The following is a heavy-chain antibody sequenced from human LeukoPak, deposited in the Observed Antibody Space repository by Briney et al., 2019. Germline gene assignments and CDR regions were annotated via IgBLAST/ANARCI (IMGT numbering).Heavy chain of an antibody. V-gene: IGHV4-39*01. Sequence: SETLSLTCTVSGVSISSSNSYWGWIRQPPGKGLEWIGSIYYSGNTYYNASLKSQVSISIDTSKNQFSLRLTSVTAADTAVYYCARVKYYYDSSGYYYVGGFFDYWGQGTLVTVSS. D-gene: IGHD3-22*01. CDR3: ARVKYYYDSSGYYYVGGFFDY. J-gene: IGHJ4*02. CDR1: GVSISSSNSY. CDR2: IYYSGNT.